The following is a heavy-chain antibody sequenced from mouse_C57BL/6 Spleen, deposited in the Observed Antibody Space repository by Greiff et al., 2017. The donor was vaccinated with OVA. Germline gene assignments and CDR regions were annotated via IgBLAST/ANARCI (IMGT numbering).Heavy chain of an antibody. J-gene: IGHJ1*03. CDR2: IDPSDSET. V-gene: IGHV1-52*01. Sequence: QVQLKQPGAELVRPGSSVKLSCKASGYTFTSYWMHWVKQRPIQGLEWIGNIDPSDSETHYNQKFKDKATLTVDKSSSTAYMQLSSLTSEDSAVYYCARYLLLRSYWYFDVWGTGTTVTVSS. D-gene: IGHD1-1*01. CDR3: ARYLLLRSYWYFDV. CDR1: GYTFTSYW.